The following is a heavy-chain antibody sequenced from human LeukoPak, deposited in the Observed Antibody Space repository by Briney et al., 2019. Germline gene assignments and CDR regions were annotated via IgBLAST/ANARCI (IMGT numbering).Heavy chain of an antibody. Sequence: GSLRLSCAASGFTFSSHGMSWVRQPPGKGLEWIGSIYHSGNTYYNPSLKSRVTISLDTSNNHFSLKLSSVTAADTAVYYCARDISIRWFYYWGQGTLVTVSS. J-gene: IGHJ4*02. CDR3: ARDISIRWFYY. D-gene: IGHD3-10*01. V-gene: IGHV4-38-2*02. CDR1: GFTFSSHGM. CDR2: IYHSGNT.